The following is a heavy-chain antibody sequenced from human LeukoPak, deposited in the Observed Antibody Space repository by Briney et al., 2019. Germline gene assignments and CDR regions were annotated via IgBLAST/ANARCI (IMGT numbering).Heavy chain of an antibody. CDR2: INHSGST. J-gene: IGHJ4*02. CDR3: ARASWYQGY. CDR1: GGSFSGYY. V-gene: IGHV4-34*01. D-gene: IGHD6-13*01. Sequence: PSETLSLTCAVYGGSFSGYYWSWIRQPPGKGLEWIGEINHSGSTNYNPSLKSRVTISVDTSKNQFSLKLSSVTAADTAVYYCARASWYQGYWGQGILVTVSS.